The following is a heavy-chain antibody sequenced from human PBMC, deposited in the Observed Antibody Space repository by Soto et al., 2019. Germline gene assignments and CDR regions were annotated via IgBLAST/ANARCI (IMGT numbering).Heavy chain of an antibody. J-gene: IGHJ4*02. Sequence: PSETLSLTCAVYGGSFGGYYWSWIRQPPGKGLEWIGEINHSGSTNYNPSLKSRVTISVDTSKNQFSLKLSSVTAADTAVYYCARLYLGTYYYDSSGPLVWGQGTLVTVSS. CDR3: ARLYLGTYYYDSSGPLV. CDR1: GGSFGGYY. D-gene: IGHD3-22*01. V-gene: IGHV4-34*01. CDR2: INHSGST.